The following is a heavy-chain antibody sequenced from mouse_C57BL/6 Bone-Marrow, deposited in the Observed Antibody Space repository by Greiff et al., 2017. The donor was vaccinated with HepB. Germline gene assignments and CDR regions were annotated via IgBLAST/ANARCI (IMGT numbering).Heavy chain of an antibody. CDR3: ARCGSADGFAY. CDR1: GYAFSSYW. D-gene: IGHD1-1*02. Sequence: QVQLQQSGPELVKPGASVKLSCKASGYAFSSYWMNWVKQRTGKGLEWIGRIYPGDGDTNYNGKFKGKATLTADKSSSTAYMQLSSLTSEDSAVYFWARCGSADGFAYWGEGTTVTVSA. CDR2: IYPGDGDT. J-gene: IGHJ3*01. V-gene: IGHV1-82*01.